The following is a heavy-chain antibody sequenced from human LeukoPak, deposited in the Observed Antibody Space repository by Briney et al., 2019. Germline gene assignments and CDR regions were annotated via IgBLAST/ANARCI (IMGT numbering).Heavy chain of an antibody. Sequence: PGRSLRLSCAASGFTFSSYGMHWVRQAPGKGLEWVAVISYDGSNKYYADSVKGRFTISRDNSKNTLYLQMNSLRAEDTAVYYCARDRNYYGSGLYWYFDLWGRGTLVTVSS. CDR2: ISYDGSNK. D-gene: IGHD3-10*01. J-gene: IGHJ2*01. V-gene: IGHV3-30*03. CDR3: ARDRNYYGSGLYWYFDL. CDR1: GFTFSSYG.